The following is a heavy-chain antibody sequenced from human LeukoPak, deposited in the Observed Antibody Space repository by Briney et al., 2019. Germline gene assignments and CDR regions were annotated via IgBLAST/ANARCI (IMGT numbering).Heavy chain of an antibody. CDR3: AKYGNSGWVIDN. J-gene: IGHJ4*02. CDR1: GGSIGSNY. Sequence: SETLSLTCTVSGGSIGSNYWTWIRQHPGKGLEYIGYIYYTGGTNYNPSLKSRVTISVDTSKNQFSLKLTSVTAADTAVYFCAKYGNSGWVIDNWGQGTLVTVSS. CDR2: IYYTGGT. V-gene: IGHV4-59*08. D-gene: IGHD6-19*01.